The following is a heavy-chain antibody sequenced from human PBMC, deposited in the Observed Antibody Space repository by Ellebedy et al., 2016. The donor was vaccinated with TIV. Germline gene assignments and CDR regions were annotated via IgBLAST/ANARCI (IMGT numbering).Heavy chain of an antibody. CDR2: ISYDGSNK. D-gene: IGHD6-13*01. CDR3: ARDYSTSYYGMDV. Sequence: GESLKISXAASGFTFSSYGMHWVRQAPGKGLEWVAVISYDGSNKYYADSVKGRFTISRDNSKNTLYLQMNSLRAEDTAVYYCARDYSTSYYGMDVWGQGTTVTVSS. CDR1: GFTFSSYG. J-gene: IGHJ6*02. V-gene: IGHV3-30*03.